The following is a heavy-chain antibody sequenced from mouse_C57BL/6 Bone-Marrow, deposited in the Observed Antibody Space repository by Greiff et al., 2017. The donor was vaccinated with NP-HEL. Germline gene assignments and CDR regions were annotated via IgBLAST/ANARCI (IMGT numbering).Heavy chain of an antibody. CDR2: ISYDGSN. J-gene: IGHJ2*01. D-gene: IGHD2-3*01. CDR1: GYSITSGYY. Sequence: EVQVVESGPGLVKPSQSLSLTCSVTGYSITSGYYWNWIRQFPGNKLEWMGYISYDGSNNYNPSLKNRISITRDTSKNQFFLKLNSVTTEDTATYYCARGGYYYFDYWGQGTTLTVSS. CDR3: ARGGYYYFDY. V-gene: IGHV3-6*01.